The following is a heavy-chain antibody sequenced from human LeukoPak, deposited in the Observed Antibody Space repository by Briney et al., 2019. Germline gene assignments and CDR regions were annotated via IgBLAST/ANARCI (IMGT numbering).Heavy chain of an antibody. J-gene: IGHJ4*02. V-gene: IGHV3-48*03. CDR1: GFTFSSYE. D-gene: IGHD2-15*01. CDR3: ARVGCSGGSCRYGNYFDY. Sequence: GGSLRLSCAASGFTFSSYEMNWVRQAPGKGLEWVSYISRSGSTIYYADSVKGRFTISRDNAKNSLYLQMNSLRAEDTAVYYCARVGCSGGSCRYGNYFDYWGQGTLVTVSS. CDR2: ISRSGSTI.